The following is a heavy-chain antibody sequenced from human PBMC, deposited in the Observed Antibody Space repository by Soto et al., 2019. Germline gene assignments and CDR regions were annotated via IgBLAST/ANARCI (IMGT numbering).Heavy chain of an antibody. CDR1: GFTFSSYA. J-gene: IGHJ3*02. D-gene: IGHD2-8*01. Sequence: PGGSLRLSCAASGFTFSSYAMSWVRQAPGKGLGWVSAISGSGGSTYYADSVKGRFTISRDNSKNTLYLQMNSLRAEDTAVYYCAKDLNIVLMVYAAESAFDIWGQGTMVTVSS. CDR3: AKDLNIVLMVYAAESAFDI. CDR2: ISGSGGST. V-gene: IGHV3-23*01.